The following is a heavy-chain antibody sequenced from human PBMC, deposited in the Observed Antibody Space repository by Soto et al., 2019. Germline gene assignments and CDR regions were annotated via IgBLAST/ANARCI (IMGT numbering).Heavy chain of an antibody. CDR2: IHHSGST. J-gene: IGHJ5*02. CDR3: ASSLSWNWFDP. V-gene: IGHV4-4*02. Sequence: QVQLQESGPGLVKPSGTLSLTCAVSGGSISSSNWWSWVRQPPGKGLEWIGEIHHSGSTNYNPSLKSRVTISVYKSNNQFSLQLTSVTAADTAVYYCASSLSWNWFDPWGQGTLVTVSS. CDR1: GGSISSSNW. D-gene: IGHD6-13*01.